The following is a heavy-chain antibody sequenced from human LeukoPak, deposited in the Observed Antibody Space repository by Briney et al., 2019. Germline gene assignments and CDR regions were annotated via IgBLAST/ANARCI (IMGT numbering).Heavy chain of an antibody. CDR3: ATVGFCNTTSCFYYYYGLDV. J-gene: IGHJ6*02. D-gene: IGHD2-2*01. CDR1: GITLTHAW. CDR2: IKSKTDGGST. V-gene: IGHV3-15*01. Sequence: KPGGSLRLSCSVSGITLTHAWMYWVPQAPGKGLEWVGRIKSKTDGGSTDYGAPVKGRFTISRDDSKNTLYLQMNSVKTEDTAVYFCATVGFCNTTSCFYYYYGLDVWGQGTTVTVSS.